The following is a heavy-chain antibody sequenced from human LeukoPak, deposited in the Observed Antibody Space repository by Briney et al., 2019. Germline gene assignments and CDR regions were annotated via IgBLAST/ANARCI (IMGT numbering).Heavy chain of an antibody. D-gene: IGHD3-22*01. CDR3: ARDGNYYDSSGYYQLTN. V-gene: IGHV3-20*04. CDR2: INWNGGST. J-gene: IGHJ4*02. CDR1: GFTFDDYG. Sequence: GGSLRLSCAASGFTFDDYGMSWVRQAPGKGLEWVSGINWNGGSTGYADSVKGRFTISRDNAKNSLYLQMNSLRAEDTALYYCARDGNYYDSSGYYQLTNWGQGTLVTVSS.